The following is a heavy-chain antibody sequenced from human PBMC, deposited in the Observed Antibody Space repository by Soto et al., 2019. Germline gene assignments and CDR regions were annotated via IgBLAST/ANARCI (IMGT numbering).Heavy chain of an antibody. CDR3: ARMDGYNFVYYYYGMDV. CDR2: INPSGGST. V-gene: IGHV1-46*01. D-gene: IGHD5-12*01. Sequence: APVKVSCKASGYTFTSYYMHWVRQAPGQGLEWMGIINPSGGSTSYAQKFQGRVTMTRDTSTSTVYMELSSLRSEDTAVYYCARMDGYNFVYYYYGMDVWGQGTTVTVSS. CDR1: GYTFTSYY. J-gene: IGHJ6*02.